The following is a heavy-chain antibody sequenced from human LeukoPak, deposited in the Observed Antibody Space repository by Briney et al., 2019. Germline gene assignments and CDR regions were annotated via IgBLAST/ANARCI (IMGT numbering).Heavy chain of an antibody. V-gene: IGHV3-23*01. Sequence: PGGSLRLSCAASGFTFSRHGMNWVRQAPGKGLEWVSGISPSGDITYYADSVKGRFTISRDNSKNTLYLQMSSLGAEDTAVYYCAKAGRGGAITMVRGVKGDYYYMDVWGKGTTVTISS. CDR2: ISPSGDIT. CDR3: AKAGRGGAITMVRGVKGDYYYMDV. CDR1: GFTFSRHG. J-gene: IGHJ6*03. D-gene: IGHD3-10*01.